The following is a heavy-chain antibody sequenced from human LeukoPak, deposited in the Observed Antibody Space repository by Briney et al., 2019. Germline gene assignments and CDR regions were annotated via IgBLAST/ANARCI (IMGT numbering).Heavy chain of an antibody. J-gene: IGHJ4*02. CDR3: ARHDFWSGYYDY. V-gene: IGHV4-30-2*02. CDR2: IYHSGST. Sequence: PSQTLSLTCAVSGGSISSGGYSWSWIRQPPGKGLEWIGYIYHSGSTYYNPSLKSRVTISVDMSKNQFSLKLSSVTAADTAVYYCARHDFWSGYYDYWGQGTLVTVSS. D-gene: IGHD3-3*01. CDR1: GGSISSGGYS.